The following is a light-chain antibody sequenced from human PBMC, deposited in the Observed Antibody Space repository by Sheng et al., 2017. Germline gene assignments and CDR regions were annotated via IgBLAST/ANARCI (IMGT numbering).Light chain of an antibody. V-gene: IGLV1-40*01. J-gene: IGLJ3*02. CDR1: SSNIGAGYD. CDR2: GNN. Sequence: QSVLTQPPSVSGAPGQRVTISCTGSSSNIGAGYDVHWYQQIPGTAPKLIIYGNNKRPSGVPHRFSGSKSGTSAALAITGLQVDDESDYYCQSYDSSLGGGVFGGGTKLTVL. CDR3: QSYDSSLGGGV.